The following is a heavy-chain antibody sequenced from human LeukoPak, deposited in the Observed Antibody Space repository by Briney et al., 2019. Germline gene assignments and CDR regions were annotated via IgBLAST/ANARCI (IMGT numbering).Heavy chain of an antibody. D-gene: IGHD3-10*01. CDR3: ARHSRVSYYYGSGSGYFDL. J-gene: IGHJ2*01. CDR2: IYYSESI. Sequence: SGTLPLTCGVSGGSITSTNYWSWVRQPPGKGLEWIGSIYYSESIYYNPSLKSRVTISVDTSKNQFSLKLTSVTAADTAVYYCARHSRVSYYYGSGSGYFDLWGRGTLVTVSS. CDR1: GGSITSTNY. V-gene: IGHV4-39*01.